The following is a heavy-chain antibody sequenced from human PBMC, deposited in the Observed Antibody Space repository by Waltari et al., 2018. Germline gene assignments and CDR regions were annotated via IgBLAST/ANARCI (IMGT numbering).Heavy chain of an antibody. D-gene: IGHD3-16*01. CDR3: TTFGPGGY. V-gene: IGHV3-15*05. Sequence: EVQLVESGGGLVKPGGSLRLSCVASGFTFSNAWMNWVRQAQGKGLEWIGRIKSKKDGGTIDYEAPVKGRFSISRDDSKDTLYLQMNSLKTEDTAVYYCTTFGPGGYWGQGTLVTVSS. CDR2: IKSKKDGGTI. J-gene: IGHJ4*02. CDR1: GFTFSNAW.